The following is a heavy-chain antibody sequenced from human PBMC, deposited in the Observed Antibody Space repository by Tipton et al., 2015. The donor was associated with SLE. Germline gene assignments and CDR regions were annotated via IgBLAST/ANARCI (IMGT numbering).Heavy chain of an antibody. CDR3: ARGCSSSTCEPFYFFGMDV. D-gene: IGHD2-2*01. CDR1: GDSLSGQY. J-gene: IGHJ6*02. Sequence: LRLSCSVYGDSLSGQYWSWIRQPPGKGLEGIGEVFRGGSTNYSPSLESRVTITVDMSKNQFSLRLISVTAADTAVYYCARGCSSSTCEPFYFFGMDVWGQGTTVTVSS. V-gene: IGHV4-34*01. CDR2: VFRGGST.